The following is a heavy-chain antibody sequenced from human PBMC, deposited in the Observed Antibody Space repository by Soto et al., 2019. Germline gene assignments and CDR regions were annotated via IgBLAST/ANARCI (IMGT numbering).Heavy chain of an antibody. V-gene: IGHV3-30-3*01. CDR1: GFTFSSYA. CDR2: ISYDGSNK. CDR3: AREMGEVAATDAFDI. J-gene: IGHJ3*02. Sequence: PGGSLRLSCAASGFTFSSYAMHWVRQAPGKGLEWVAVISYDGSNKYYADSVKGRFTISRDNSKNTLYLQMNSLRAEDTAVYYCAREMGEVAATDAFDIWGQGTMVTVSS. D-gene: IGHD2-15*01.